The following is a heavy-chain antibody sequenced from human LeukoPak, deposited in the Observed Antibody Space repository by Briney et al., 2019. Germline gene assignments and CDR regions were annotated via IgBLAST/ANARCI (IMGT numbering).Heavy chain of an antibody. CDR2: ISGNGGST. Sequence: GGSLRLSCVASGFIFSSYAMSWVRQAPGKGLEWVSAISGNGGSTYYPDSVKGRFTIPRDNSQNTLYLQMSSLRVEDTAVYYCAREMYSSGFFDYWGQGTLVTVSS. D-gene: IGHD6-19*01. CDR1: GFIFSSYA. J-gene: IGHJ4*02. V-gene: IGHV3-23*01. CDR3: AREMYSSGFFDY.